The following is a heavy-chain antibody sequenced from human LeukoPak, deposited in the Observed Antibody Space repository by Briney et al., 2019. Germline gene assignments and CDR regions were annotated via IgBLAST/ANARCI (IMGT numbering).Heavy chain of an antibody. CDR1: GFTLSSYV. CDR2: ISYDGTNK. V-gene: IGHV3-30*04. J-gene: IGHJ4*02. CDR3: ARGRRDQLHCLDY. Sequence: GGSLRLSCAAPGFTLSSYVMHWVRQAPGKGLEWVAVISYDGTNKNYADSVKGRFTISRDNAKNSLYLQMNSLRAEDTAVYYCARGRRDQLHCLDYWGQGTLVTVSS. D-gene: IGHD1-1*01.